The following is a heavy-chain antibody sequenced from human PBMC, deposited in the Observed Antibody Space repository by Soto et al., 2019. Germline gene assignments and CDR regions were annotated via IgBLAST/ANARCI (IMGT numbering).Heavy chain of an antibody. V-gene: IGHV1-69*12. D-gene: IGHD2-15*01. CDR3: ASLPVGCSGGSCPYYYYGMDV. CDR2: SIPIFGTG. J-gene: IGHJ6*02. CDR1: GGTFSSYA. Sequence: QVQLVQSGAEVKKPGSSVKVSCKASGGTFSSYAISWVRQAPGQGLEWMGGSIPIFGTGNYAQKFQGRVTITAYESTSTAYMELSSLRSEDTAVYYCASLPVGCSGGSCPYYYYGMDVWGQGTTVTVSS.